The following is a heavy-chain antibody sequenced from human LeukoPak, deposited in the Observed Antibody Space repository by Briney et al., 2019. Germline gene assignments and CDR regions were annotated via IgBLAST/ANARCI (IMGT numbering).Heavy chain of an antibody. V-gene: IGHV1-8*01. Sequence: GASVKVSCKASGYTFTSYDINWVRQATGQGLKWMGWMNPNSGNTGYAQKFQGRVTMTRNTSISTAYMELSSLRSEDTAVYYCARGYPYCGGDCYSGWGQGTLVTVSS. J-gene: IGHJ4*02. CDR3: ARGYPYCGGDCYSG. CDR1: GYTFTSYD. CDR2: MNPNSGNT. D-gene: IGHD2-21*02.